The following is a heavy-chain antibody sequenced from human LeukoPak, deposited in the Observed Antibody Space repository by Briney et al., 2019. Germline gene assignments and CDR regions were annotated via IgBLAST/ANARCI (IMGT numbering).Heavy chain of an antibody. CDR2: ISCDGSNK. D-gene: IGHD1-1*01. J-gene: IGHJ4*02. Sequence: GGSLRLSCAASGFTFSSYAMHWVRQAPGKGLEWVAVISCDGSNKYYADSVKGRFTISRDNSKNTLYLQMNSLRAEDTAVYYCARALHDYYFDYWGQGTLVTVSS. V-gene: IGHV3-30*04. CDR1: GFTFSSYA. CDR3: ARALHDYYFDY.